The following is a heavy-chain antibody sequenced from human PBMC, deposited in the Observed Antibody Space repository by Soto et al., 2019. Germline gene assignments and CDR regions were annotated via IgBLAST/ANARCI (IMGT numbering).Heavy chain of an antibody. CDR3: ARDRYNNGSYYHDF. Sequence: GGSLRLSCAASGFTFSTYIMNWVRQAPGKGLEWVSSISSSSSYIYYADSVRGRFTISRDDAKNSLYLRMNSLRAEDTAVYYCARDRYNNGSYYHDFWGQGTLVTVSS. CDR1: GFTFSTYI. D-gene: IGHD2-15*01. V-gene: IGHV3-21*01. CDR2: ISSSSSYI. J-gene: IGHJ4*02.